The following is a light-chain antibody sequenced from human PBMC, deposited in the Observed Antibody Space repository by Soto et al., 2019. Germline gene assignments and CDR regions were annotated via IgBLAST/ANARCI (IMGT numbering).Light chain of an antibody. CDR2: AAS. Sequence: DIHMTQSPSTLSGSLGDRVTITFLASQSIGIYLNWYQKKPGKAPKLLIHAASSLQSGVPSTFSGSGSGTDFALTISSLQPEDFATYYCHQTYSNPWTFAQGTKVDIK. J-gene: IGKJ1*01. CDR1: QSIGIY. V-gene: IGKV1-39*01. CDR3: HQTYSNPWT.